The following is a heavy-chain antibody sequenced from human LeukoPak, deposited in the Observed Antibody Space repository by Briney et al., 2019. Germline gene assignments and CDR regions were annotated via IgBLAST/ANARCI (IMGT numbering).Heavy chain of an antibody. J-gene: IGHJ5*02. Sequence: GASAKVSCKASGYTSTSYGISWVRQAPGQGLEWMGWISAYNGNTNYAQKLQGRVTMTTDTSTSTAYMELRSLRSDDTAVYYCARDPQWLVARVRYHWFDPWGQGTLVTVSS. D-gene: IGHD6-19*01. V-gene: IGHV1-18*01. CDR1: GYTSTSYG. CDR2: ISAYNGNT. CDR3: ARDPQWLVARVRYHWFDP.